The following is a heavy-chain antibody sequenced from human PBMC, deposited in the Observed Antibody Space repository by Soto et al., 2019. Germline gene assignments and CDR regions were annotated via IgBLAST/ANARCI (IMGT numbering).Heavy chain of an antibody. D-gene: IGHD3-3*01. Sequence: GESLKISCKGSGYSFTSYWIGWVRQMPGKGLEWMGIIYPGDSDTRYSPSFQGQVTISADKSISTAYLQWSSLKASDTAMYYCARQGPWSGYYPNYYYGMDVWGQGTTVTVSS. V-gene: IGHV5-51*01. CDR3: ARQGPWSGYYPNYYYGMDV. CDR1: GYSFTSYW. CDR2: IYPGDSDT. J-gene: IGHJ6*02.